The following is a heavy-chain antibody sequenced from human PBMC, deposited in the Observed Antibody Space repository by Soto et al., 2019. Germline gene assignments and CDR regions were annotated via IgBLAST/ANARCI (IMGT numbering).Heavy chain of an antibody. V-gene: IGHV3-30*02. J-gene: IGHJ4*02. CDR1: GFTFGDYA. D-gene: IGHD6-6*01. CDR2: IRTKPYDGSNK. Sequence: PGGSLRLSCRGSGFTFGDYALTWIRQAPGKGLEWLGFIRTKPYDGSNKLYADSVKGRFTISRDNSKNTLYLQMNSLRAEDTAVYYCAKEGGYSSSSTNFDYWGQGTLVTVSS. CDR3: AKEGGYSSSSTNFDY.